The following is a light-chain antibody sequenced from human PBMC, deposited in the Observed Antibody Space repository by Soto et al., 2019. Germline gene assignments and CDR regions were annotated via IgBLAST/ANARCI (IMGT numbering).Light chain of an antibody. CDR3: QHYNSYSEA. Sequence: EIVLTQSPATLSFSPGERATLSCRASQSVSSYLAWYQQKPGQAPRLLIYDASNRATGIPARFSGSGSGTEFTLTISSLQPDDFATYYCQHYNSYSEAFGQGTMVDI. J-gene: IGKJ1*01. CDR2: DAS. V-gene: IGKV3-11*01. CDR1: QSVSSY.